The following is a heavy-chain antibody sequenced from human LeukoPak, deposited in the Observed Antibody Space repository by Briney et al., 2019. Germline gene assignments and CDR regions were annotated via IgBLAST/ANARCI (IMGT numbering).Heavy chain of an antibody. Sequence: SETLSLTCAVYGGSFSGYYWSWIRQPPGKGLEWIGEIYHSGSTNYNPSLKSRVTISVDTSKNQFSLKLSSVTAADTAVYYCARSGGIAAAGYLDYWGQGTLVTVSS. D-gene: IGHD6-25*01. CDR1: GGSFSGYY. J-gene: IGHJ4*02. CDR3: ARSGGIAAAGYLDY. CDR2: IYHSGST. V-gene: IGHV4-34*01.